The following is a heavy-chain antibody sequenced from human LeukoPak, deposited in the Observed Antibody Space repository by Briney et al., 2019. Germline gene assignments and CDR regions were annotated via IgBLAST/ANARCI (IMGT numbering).Heavy chain of an antibody. Sequence: GGSLRLSCAASGFTFSSYWMHWVRQAPGKGLVWVSRINSDGSSTSYADSVKGRFTISRDNAKNTLYLQMNSLRAEDTAVYYCARDRELGYCSSTSCRTPGGMDVWGQGTTVTVSS. V-gene: IGHV3-74*01. CDR3: ARDRELGYCSSTSCRTPGGMDV. D-gene: IGHD2-2*01. CDR2: INSDGSST. CDR1: GFTFSSYW. J-gene: IGHJ6*02.